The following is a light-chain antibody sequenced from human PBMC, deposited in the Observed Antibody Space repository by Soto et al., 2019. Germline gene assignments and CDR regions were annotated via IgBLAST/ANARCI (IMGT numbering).Light chain of an antibody. CDR2: AAS. Sequence: IQLTQSPSSLSASVGDRDTITCRASQSITTYLNRYQQKPGKAPKXMIYAASSLESGVPSTLRGSGSGTNFTLTISSLQPEDVATYYCQQSYSTPWTFGQGTKVDIK. V-gene: IGKV1-39*01. J-gene: IGKJ1*01. CDR3: QQSYSTPWT. CDR1: QSITTY.